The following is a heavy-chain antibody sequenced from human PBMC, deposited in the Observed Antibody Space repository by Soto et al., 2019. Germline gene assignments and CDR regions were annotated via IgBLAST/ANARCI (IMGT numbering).Heavy chain of an antibody. Sequence: QVQLVQSGVEVKKPGASVKVSCKASGYTFTSYGISWVRQAPGQGLVWMGWISAYNGNTNYAQKFQGRVTMTTDTSTSTADMNLSSLSSDDTAVYYRARDLNGDPFYWGQGTLVTVSS. CDR2: ISAYNGNT. CDR1: GYTFTSYG. V-gene: IGHV1-18*01. CDR3: ARDLNGDPFY. D-gene: IGHD3-9*01. J-gene: IGHJ4*02.